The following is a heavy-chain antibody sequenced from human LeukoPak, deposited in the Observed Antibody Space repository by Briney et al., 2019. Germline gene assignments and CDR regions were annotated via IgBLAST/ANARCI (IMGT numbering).Heavy chain of an antibody. Sequence: SETLSLTCTVSGASMSPYYWTWIRQPAGKGLEWIGRISTSGSTNYNPSLNSRVTISIDTSENQFSLKLSSVTAADTAVYYCARDWDSSGWYDYWGQGTLVTVSS. D-gene: IGHD6-19*01. CDR2: ISTSGST. CDR3: ARDWDSSGWYDY. V-gene: IGHV4-4*07. J-gene: IGHJ4*02. CDR1: GASMSPYY.